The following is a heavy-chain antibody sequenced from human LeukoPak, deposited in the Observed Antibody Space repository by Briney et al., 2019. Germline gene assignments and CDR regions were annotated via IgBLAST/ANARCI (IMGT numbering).Heavy chain of an antibody. CDR3: AKDGGYSGYDLDYYFDY. CDR1: GFTFSSYA. V-gene: IGHV3-23*01. CDR2: ISGSGGST. D-gene: IGHD5-12*01. J-gene: IGHJ4*02. Sequence: GGSLRLSCAASGFTFSSYAMSWVRQAPGKGLEWVSAISGSGGSTYYADSVKGRFTISRDNSKNTLYLQMNSLRAEDTAVYYCAKDGGYSGYDLDYYFDYWGQGTLVTVSS.